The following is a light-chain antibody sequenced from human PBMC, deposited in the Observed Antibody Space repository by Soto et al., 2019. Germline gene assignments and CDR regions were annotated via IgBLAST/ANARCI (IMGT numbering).Light chain of an antibody. CDR3: CSFALRSTLI. V-gene: IGLV2-23*01. J-gene: IGLJ2*01. Sequence: QSALTQPASVSGSPGRSITISCPGTSSVVGNYNLVSCYQQYPGKAPKLLIYVGGKRPSGVSIRFSGSKSGNTASLTISGLQAEDEADYYCCSFALRSTLIFGGGTKLTVL. CDR2: VGG. CDR1: SSVVGNYNL.